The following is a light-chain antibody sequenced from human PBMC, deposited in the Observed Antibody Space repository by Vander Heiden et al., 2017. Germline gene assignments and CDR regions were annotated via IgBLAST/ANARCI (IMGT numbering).Light chain of an antibody. CDR2: DNT. CDR1: VTNNGAGLD. V-gene: IGLV1-40*01. Sequence: SVLAQPPSVSGAPGQRVTVSCCRSVTNNGAGLDVRWYQQLPGTAPKLLIYDNTNRPSGVPDRFSGSKSGTSAYLAITGLQPEDEADYYCQSYDSSLTAHVFGTGTKVTVL. J-gene: IGLJ1*01. CDR3: QSYDSSLTAHV.